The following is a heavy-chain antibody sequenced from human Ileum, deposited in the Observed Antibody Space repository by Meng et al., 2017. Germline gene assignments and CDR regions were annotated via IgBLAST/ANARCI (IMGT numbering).Heavy chain of an antibody. CDR2: IGLDRIT. Sequence: GESLMISCAASGFTFNNYAMSWVRQAPGKGLEWVSAIGLDRITHHSDSVKGRFTISRDHSGRPLYLQMDSLKAEDTAVYYCARYHYDRSDFYGLDVWGQGTMVTVSS. CDR3: ARYHYDRSDFYGLDV. D-gene: IGHD3-22*01. V-gene: IGHV3-23*01. J-gene: IGHJ6*02. CDR1: GFTFNNYA.